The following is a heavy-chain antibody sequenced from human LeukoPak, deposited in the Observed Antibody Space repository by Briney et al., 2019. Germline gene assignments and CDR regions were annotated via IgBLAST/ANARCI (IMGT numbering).Heavy chain of an antibody. CDR2: ISSSSSYI. J-gene: IGHJ4*02. Sequence: GGSLRLSCAASGFTFSSYSMNWVRQAPGKGLEWVSSISSSSSYIYYADSVKGRFTISRDNAKNSLYLQMNSLRAGDTAVYYCARDLDSSVYNVNDYRGQGTLVTVSS. D-gene: IGHD3-22*01. CDR1: GFTFSSYS. CDR3: ARDLDSSVYNVNDY. V-gene: IGHV3-21*01.